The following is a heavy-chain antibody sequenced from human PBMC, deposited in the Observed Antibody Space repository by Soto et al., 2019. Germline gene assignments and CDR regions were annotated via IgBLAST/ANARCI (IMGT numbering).Heavy chain of an antibody. CDR3: ARAPHSTTWYRWFDP. V-gene: IGHV4-31*11. CDR1: GGSISSGTHY. J-gene: IGHJ5*02. Sequence: SETLSLTCAVSGGSISSGTHYWNWIRQFPGKGLEWIGYIYYSGSTYYNPSLRSRVTISVDTSNNHFSLRLSSVTAADTAIYYCARAPHSTTWYRWFDPWGQGTLVTVSS. CDR2: IYYSGST. D-gene: IGHD6-13*01.